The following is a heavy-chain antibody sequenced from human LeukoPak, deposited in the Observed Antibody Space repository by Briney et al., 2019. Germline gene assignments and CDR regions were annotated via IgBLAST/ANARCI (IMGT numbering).Heavy chain of an antibody. J-gene: IGHJ4*02. Sequence: PGGSLRLSCAASGFTFSNYWMAWVRQVPGKGLEWVSVIYSGGSTYYADSVKGRFTISRDNSKNTLYLQMNSLRAEDTAVYYCARSRDGYNVFDYWGQGTLVTVSS. CDR1: GFTFSNYW. V-gene: IGHV3-53*01. CDR2: IYSGGST. CDR3: ARSRDGYNVFDY. D-gene: IGHD5-24*01.